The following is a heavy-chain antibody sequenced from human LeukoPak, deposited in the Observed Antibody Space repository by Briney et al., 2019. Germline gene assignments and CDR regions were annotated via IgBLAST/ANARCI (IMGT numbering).Heavy chain of an antibody. J-gene: IGHJ4*02. CDR3: AGVRGGSGSYKPSYFDY. CDR1: GFTFSSYG. Sequence: QSGGSLRLSCAASGFTFSSYGMHWVRQAPGKGLEWVAVISYDGSNKYYADSVKGRFTISRDNSKSTLYLQMNSLRAEDTAVYYCAGVRGGSGSYKPSYFDYWGQGTLVTVSS. D-gene: IGHD3-10*01. CDR2: ISYDGSNK. V-gene: IGHV3-30*03.